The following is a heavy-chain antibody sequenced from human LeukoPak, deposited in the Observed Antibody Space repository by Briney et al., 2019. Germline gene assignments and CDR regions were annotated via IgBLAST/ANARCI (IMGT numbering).Heavy chain of an antibody. CDR2: INPSGGST. V-gene: IGHV1-46*01. Sequence: ASMKVSCNASGYTFTSYYMHWVRQAPGQGLEWMGVINPSGGSTSYAQKFQGRVTMTRDTSTSTVYMELSSLRSEDTAVYYCARGGNSRIVTGDVDYWGQGTLVTVSS. J-gene: IGHJ4*02. CDR1: GYTFTSYY. CDR3: ARGGNSRIVTGDVDY. D-gene: IGHD1-14*01.